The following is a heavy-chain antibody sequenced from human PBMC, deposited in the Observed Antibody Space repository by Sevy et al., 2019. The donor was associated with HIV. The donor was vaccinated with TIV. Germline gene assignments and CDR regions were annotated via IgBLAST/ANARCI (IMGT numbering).Heavy chain of an antibody. Sequence: GGSLRLSCAASGFTFSNYWMTWVRQAPGKGLEWVANIKQDGSEISYVDSVKGRVTISRDNAKNSICLQMNNLRAEDTAVYYCASAGIPAAFDYWGLGTLVTVSS. CDR1: GFTFSNYW. CDR3: ASAGIPAAFDY. CDR2: IKQDGSEI. D-gene: IGHD6-13*01. J-gene: IGHJ4*02. V-gene: IGHV3-7*01.